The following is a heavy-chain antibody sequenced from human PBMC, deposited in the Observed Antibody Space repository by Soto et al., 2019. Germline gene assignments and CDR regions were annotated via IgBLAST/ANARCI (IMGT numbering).Heavy chain of an antibody. Sequence: SETLSLTCTVSGGSISSYYWSWIRQPPGKGLEWIGYIYYSGSTNYNPSLKSRVTISVDTSKNQFSLKLSSVTAADTAVYYCAGDSSGWYSGYYYYGMDVWGQGTTVTVSS. J-gene: IGHJ6*02. D-gene: IGHD6-19*01. CDR2: IYYSGST. V-gene: IGHV4-59*01. CDR3: AGDSSGWYSGYYYYGMDV. CDR1: GGSISSYY.